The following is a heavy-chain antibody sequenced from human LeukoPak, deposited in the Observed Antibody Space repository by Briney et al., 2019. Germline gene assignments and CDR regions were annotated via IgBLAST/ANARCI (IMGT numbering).Heavy chain of an antibody. CDR3: ARSYYDILTGYGEVDY. CDR2: ISYDGSNK. CDR1: GFIFSNYA. D-gene: IGHD3-9*01. V-gene: IGHV3-30*04. J-gene: IGHJ4*02. Sequence: GGSLRLSCAASGFIFSNYAMHWVRQAPGKGLEWVAVISYDGSNKYYAESVKGRFPISRDNSKNTLYLQMNSLRAEDTAVYYCARSYYDILTGYGEVDYWGQGTLVTVSS.